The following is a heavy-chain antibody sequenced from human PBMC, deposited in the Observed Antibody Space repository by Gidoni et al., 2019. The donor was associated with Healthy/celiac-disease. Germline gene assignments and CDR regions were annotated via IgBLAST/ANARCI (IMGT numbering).Heavy chain of an antibody. J-gene: IGHJ4*02. Sequence: QVQLVHSGAEVKKPGVSVKVSCPASGSTFTSYGISWVRQAPGQGLEWMGWISAYNGNTNYAQKLQGRVTMTTDTATSTAYMELRSLRSDDTAVYYCAREGITMVQGVNYFDYWGQGTLVTGSS. D-gene: IGHD3-10*01. CDR1: GSTFTSYG. CDR3: AREGITMVQGVNYFDY. CDR2: ISAYNGNT. V-gene: IGHV1-18*01.